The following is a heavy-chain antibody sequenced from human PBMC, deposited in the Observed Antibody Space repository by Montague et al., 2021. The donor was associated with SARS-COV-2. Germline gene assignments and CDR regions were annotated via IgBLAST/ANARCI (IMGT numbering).Heavy chain of an antibody. Sequence: SETLSLTCAVSGDSIMTTNWWSWVRQPPGKGLEWIGESYHSGSTNYNPSLKSRVTMSVDKSKNQFSLELNSVTAADTALYYCVREGGLDNRTQVWGQGALVIVSS. CDR1: GDSIMTTNW. CDR2: SYHSGST. J-gene: IGHJ1*01. V-gene: IGHV4-4*02. CDR3: VREGGLDNRTQV. D-gene: IGHD3/OR15-3a*01.